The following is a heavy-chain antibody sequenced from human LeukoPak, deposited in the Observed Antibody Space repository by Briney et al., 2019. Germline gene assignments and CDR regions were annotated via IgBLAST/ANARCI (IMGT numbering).Heavy chain of an antibody. D-gene: IGHD3-3*01. V-gene: IGHV4-4*07. J-gene: IGHJ5*02. Sequence: PSETLSLTCTVSGGSINSYYWSWIRQPAGKGLEWIGRIYNSGSTNYNPSLKSRLTMSVDTSKNQFSLKLSSVTAADTAVYYCARIPLYYDFWSGYYTFNWFDPWGQGTLVTVSS. CDR2: IYNSGST. CDR3: ARIPLYYDFWSGYYTFNWFDP. CDR1: GGSINSYY.